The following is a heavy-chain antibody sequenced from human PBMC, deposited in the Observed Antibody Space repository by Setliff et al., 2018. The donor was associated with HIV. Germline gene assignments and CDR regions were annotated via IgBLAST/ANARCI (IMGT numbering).Heavy chain of an antibody. J-gene: IGHJ2*01. CDR1: GGSFSGYY. CDR3: ARQDYYYDSSGYYRWWEPFSWYFDL. D-gene: IGHD3-22*01. CDR2: INHSGST. V-gene: IGHV4-34*01. Sequence: SETLSLTCVVYGGSFSGYYWSWIRQPPGKGLEWIGEINHSGSTNYNPSLKSRVTISVDTSKNQFSLKLSSVTAADTAVYYCARQDYYYDSSGYYRWWEPFSWYFDLWGRGTLVTVSS.